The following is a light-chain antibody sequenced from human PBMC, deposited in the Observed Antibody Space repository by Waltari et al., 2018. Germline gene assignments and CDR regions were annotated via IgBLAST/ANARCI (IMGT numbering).Light chain of an antibody. Sequence: DIQMTQSPSTLSAPLGDRVHITCRASQSSSNWLAWYQQKPGKGPKVLIYKASTLESGVPSRFSGSGSGTEFTLTISSLQPDDFATYYCQQYRNLWTFGQGTKVEIK. CDR2: KAS. V-gene: IGKV1-5*03. J-gene: IGKJ1*01. CDR1: QSSSNW. CDR3: QQYRNLWT.